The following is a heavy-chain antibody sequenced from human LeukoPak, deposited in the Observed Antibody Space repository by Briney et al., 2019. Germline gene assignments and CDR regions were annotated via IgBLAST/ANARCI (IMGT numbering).Heavy chain of an antibody. Sequence: GESLKISCKGSGYSFTSYWIGWVRQMPGKGLEWMGIIYPGDSDTRYSPSFQGQVTISADKSISTAYLQWSSLKASDTAMYYCARLHGYGDRGDAFDIRGQGTMVTVSS. V-gene: IGHV5-51*01. D-gene: IGHD4-17*01. J-gene: IGHJ3*02. CDR1: GYSFTSYW. CDR2: IYPGDSDT. CDR3: ARLHGYGDRGDAFDI.